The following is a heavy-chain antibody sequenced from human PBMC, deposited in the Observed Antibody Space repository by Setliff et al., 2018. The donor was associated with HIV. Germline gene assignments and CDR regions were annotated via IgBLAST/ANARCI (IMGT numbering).Heavy chain of an antibody. CDR1: GFTFSTYS. CDR2: ISSSSSYM. CDR3: VRTYYDILTGYGGFYYMDV. Sequence: LRLSCAASGFTFSTYSMNWVRQAPGKGLEWVSSISSSSSYMSYADSVKGRFTISRDNARNSLYLQMNSLRAEDTAVYYCVRTYYDILTGYGGFYYMDVWGKGTTVTVSS. J-gene: IGHJ6*03. V-gene: IGHV3-21*01. D-gene: IGHD3-9*01.